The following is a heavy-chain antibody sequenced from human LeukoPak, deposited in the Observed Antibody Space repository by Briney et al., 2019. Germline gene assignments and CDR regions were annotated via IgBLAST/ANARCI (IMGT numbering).Heavy chain of an antibody. Sequence: ASVKVSCKASGYAFTSYDINWVRQATGQGLEWMGWMNPNSGNTGYAQKFQGRVTMTRNTSISTAYMELSSLRSEDTAVYYCARPYSSSSGPFDPWGQGTLVTVSS. D-gene: IGHD6-6*01. CDR3: ARPYSSSSGPFDP. CDR1: GYAFTSYD. V-gene: IGHV1-8*01. J-gene: IGHJ5*02. CDR2: MNPNSGNT.